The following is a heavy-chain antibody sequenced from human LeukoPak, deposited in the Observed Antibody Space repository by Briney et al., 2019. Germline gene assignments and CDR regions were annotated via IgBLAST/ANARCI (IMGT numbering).Heavy chain of an antibody. CDR1: GYTFTSYG. J-gene: IGHJ4*02. Sequence: ASVKASCKASGYTFTSYGIHWVRQAPGQRLEWMGWISVGNGDTKYSQKFQGRVTITRDTSANTAYMELSSLTSEDTAVFYCAREPYGGNSYDYWGQGTLVTVSS. D-gene: IGHD4-23*01. V-gene: IGHV1-3*01. CDR3: AREPYGGNSYDY. CDR2: ISVGNGDT.